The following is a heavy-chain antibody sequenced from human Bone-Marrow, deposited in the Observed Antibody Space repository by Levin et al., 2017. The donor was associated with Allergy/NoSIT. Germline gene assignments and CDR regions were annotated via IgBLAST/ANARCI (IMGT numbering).Heavy chain of an antibody. D-gene: IGHD6-13*01. CDR3: ARQLDPLYYYHGLDV. Sequence: GGSLRLSCAASGSSFSRFWMHWVRQAPGKGLMWVSHINIDGSGTEYADSVKGRFTISRDNAKNTLYLQMNSLRAEDTAVYHCARQLDPLYYYHGLDVWGQGTTVTVSS. J-gene: IGHJ6*02. V-gene: IGHV3-74*01. CDR1: GSSFSRFW. CDR2: INIDGSGT.